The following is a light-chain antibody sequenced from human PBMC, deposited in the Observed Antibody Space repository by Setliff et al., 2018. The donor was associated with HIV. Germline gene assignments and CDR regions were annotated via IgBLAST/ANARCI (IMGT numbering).Light chain of an antibody. CDR1: NIGSKS. Sequence: SYELTQPPSVSVAPGKTARIICGGNNIGSKSVHWYQQKPGQAPVLVISYDSDRPSGIPERFSGSNSGNTATLTISRVEAGDEADYYCQVWDSSSDHPYVFGTGTKSPS. V-gene: IGLV3-21*04. J-gene: IGLJ1*01. CDR2: YDS. CDR3: QVWDSSSDHPYV.